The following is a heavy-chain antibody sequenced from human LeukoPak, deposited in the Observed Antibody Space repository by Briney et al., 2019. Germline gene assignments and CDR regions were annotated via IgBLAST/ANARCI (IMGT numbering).Heavy chain of an antibody. J-gene: IGHJ4*02. Sequence: GGSLRLSCAASGFTFNNYAMSWVRQAPGKGLEWVSTINHNGGRTYYAGSLEGRFAISRDNSKNTLFLQMHSLRAEDTAVYYCARAWGSADYWGQGTLVTVSS. D-gene: IGHD7-27*01. CDR3: ARAWGSADY. CDR1: GFTFNNYA. V-gene: IGHV3-23*01. CDR2: INHNGGRT.